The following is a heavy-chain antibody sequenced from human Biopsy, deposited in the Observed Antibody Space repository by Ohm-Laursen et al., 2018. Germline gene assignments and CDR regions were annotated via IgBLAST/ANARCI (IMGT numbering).Heavy chain of an antibody. CDR2: IDWDDDK. CDR1: GFSLSSTEMR. CDR3: ARTRAHNFGALEF. Sequence: TQTLTLTFSFSGFSLSSTEMRISWVRRPPGKALECLGRIDWDDDKFYSPSLETRLSLSKDTTTNQVVLALTDVDPEDTATYYCARTRAHNFGALEFWGQGILVTVSS. D-gene: IGHD1-1*01. J-gene: IGHJ4*01. V-gene: IGHV2-70*04.